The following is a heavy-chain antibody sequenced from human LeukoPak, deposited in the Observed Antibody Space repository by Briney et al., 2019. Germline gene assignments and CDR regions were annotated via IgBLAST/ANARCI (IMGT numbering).Heavy chain of an antibody. CDR3: ARALGEYCSGGSCSAFDP. V-gene: IGHV3-21*01. J-gene: IGHJ5*02. CDR1: GFTFSSYS. D-gene: IGHD2-15*01. CDR2: ISSSSSYI. Sequence: SGGSLRLSCAASGFTFSSYSMNWVRQAPGKGLEWVSSISSSSSYIYYADSVKGRFTISRDNAKNPLYLQMNSLRAEDTAVYYCARALGEYCSGGSCSAFDPWGQGTLVTVSS.